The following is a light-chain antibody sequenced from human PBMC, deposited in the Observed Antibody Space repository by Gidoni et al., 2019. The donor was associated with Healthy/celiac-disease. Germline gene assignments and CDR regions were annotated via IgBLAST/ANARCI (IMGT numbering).Light chain of an antibody. CDR1: QSISSY. J-gene: IGKJ3*01. CDR3: QQSYSTPL. Sequence: DIQMTQSPSSLSASVGDRVTITCRASQSISSYLNWYQQKPGKAPKLLIYAASSLQSGVPSRCSGSGSGTDFTLTISSLQPEDFATYYCQQSYSTPLFXPXTKVDIK. CDR2: AAS. V-gene: IGKV1-39*01.